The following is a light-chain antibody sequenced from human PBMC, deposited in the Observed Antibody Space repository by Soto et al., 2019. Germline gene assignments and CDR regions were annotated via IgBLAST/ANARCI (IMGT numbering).Light chain of an antibody. CDR1: QSISIN. Sequence: EILLTQSPATLSLSPGERFTLSCRASQSISINLAWYQQKPGQAPRLIIYGASNRATGIPARFSGSGSGTDFTLTISSLQPEDFAVYYCQQDYNLPFGGGTKVDIK. CDR2: GAS. J-gene: IGKJ4*01. V-gene: IGKV3D-7*01. CDR3: QQDYNLP.